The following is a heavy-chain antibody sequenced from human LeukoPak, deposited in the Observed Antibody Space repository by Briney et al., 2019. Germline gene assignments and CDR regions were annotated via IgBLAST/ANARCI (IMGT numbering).Heavy chain of an antibody. CDR2: IIWNSGSI. CDR3: AKGRSSTYYYCMDV. D-gene: IGHD6-6*01. CDR1: GFTFDDYA. J-gene: IGHJ6*03. V-gene: IGHV3-9*03. Sequence: SGRSLRLSCADSGFTFDDYAMHWVRQAPGKGLEGGSGIIWNSGSIGYADSVKGRFTISRDNAKNSLYLQMNSLRAEGMALYYCAKGRSSTYYYCMDVWGKGTTVTVSS.